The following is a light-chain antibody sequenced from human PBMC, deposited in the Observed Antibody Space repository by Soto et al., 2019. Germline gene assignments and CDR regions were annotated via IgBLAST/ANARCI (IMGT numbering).Light chain of an antibody. J-gene: IGKJ4*01. V-gene: IGKV3-11*01. CDR2: DAS. CDR1: QRVRSY. Sequence: EIVLTQSPATLSLSPGERATLSCRASQRVRSYLTWYQQKPGQAPRLLIYDASNRATGIPARFSGSGSGTDFTLTISSLEPEDFAVYYCQHRSSWPLTFGGGTKVEIK. CDR3: QHRSSWPLT.